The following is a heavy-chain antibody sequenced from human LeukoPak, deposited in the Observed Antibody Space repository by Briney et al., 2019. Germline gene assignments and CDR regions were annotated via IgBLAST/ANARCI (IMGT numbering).Heavy chain of an antibody. Sequence: GESRKISCKGSGYTFSNYWIAWVRQMPGKGLEWMGIIYPGDSDTRYSPSFEGQVTFSADKSTSTAFLQWSSLKASDTAMYYCARHAYDSDTWGRGTLVTVSS. V-gene: IGHV5-51*01. J-gene: IGHJ5*02. D-gene: IGHD3-22*01. CDR3: ARHAYDSDT. CDR1: GYTFSNYW. CDR2: IYPGDSDT.